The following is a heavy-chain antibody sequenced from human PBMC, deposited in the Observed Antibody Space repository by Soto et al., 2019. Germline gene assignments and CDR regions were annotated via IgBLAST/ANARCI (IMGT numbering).Heavy chain of an antibody. V-gene: IGHV4-59*01. CDR1: GGSISSSY. CDR3: AGSRLTLFGA. Sequence: QVQLQESGPGLVNPSETLSLTCIVSGGSISSSYWSWIRQPPGKGLEWIGYIYYSGSTNYNPSLKRRVTISIDTSKNQSSLKLTSVTAADTAVYYCAGSRLTLFGAWGQGTLVTVSS. J-gene: IGHJ5*02. CDR2: IYYSGST. D-gene: IGHD3-3*01.